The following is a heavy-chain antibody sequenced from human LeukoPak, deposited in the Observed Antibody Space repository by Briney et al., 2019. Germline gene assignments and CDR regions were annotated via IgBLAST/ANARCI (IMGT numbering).Heavy chain of an antibody. Sequence: GGSLRLSCAASGFTFSNYAMRWARHAPGKAVEWVSPISGYDGNTYYADSVKGRLTISRDNSKITLYLNINSQRAEHRSVYHCAKSIVATIVLDYWGQGTLVTVSS. CDR3: AKSIVATIVLDY. V-gene: IGHV3-23*01. J-gene: IGHJ4*02. CDR1: GFTFSNYA. CDR2: ISGYDGNT. D-gene: IGHD5-12*01.